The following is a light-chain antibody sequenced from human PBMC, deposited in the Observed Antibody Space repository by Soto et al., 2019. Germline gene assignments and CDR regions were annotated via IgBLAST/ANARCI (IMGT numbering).Light chain of an antibody. CDR3: QPYTNWPLT. J-gene: IGKJ4*01. Sequence: EIVMTQSPATLSVSPGGRATLSCRASQSVSSNLAWYQQKPGQAPRLLVYGASTRATGIPARFSGSGSGTEFTLTISSLQSEDFAVYYCQPYTNWPLTFGGGAKVEIK. V-gene: IGKV3-15*01. CDR1: QSVSSN. CDR2: GAS.